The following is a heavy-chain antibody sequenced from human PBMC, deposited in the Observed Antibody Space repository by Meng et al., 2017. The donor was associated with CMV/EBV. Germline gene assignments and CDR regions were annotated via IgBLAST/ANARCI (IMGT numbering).Heavy chain of an antibody. CDR3: ARSGGSLTGALPPDY. CDR2: ISSSSSTL. J-gene: IGHJ4*02. Sequence: GESLKIPCAASGFTFSDYYMSWIRQAPGKGLEWVSYISSSSSTLYYADSVKGRFNIFRDNAKNSLYLQMNSLRAEDTAVYYCARSGGSLTGALPPDYWGQGTLVTVSS. V-gene: IGHV3-11*04. CDR1: GFTFSDYY. D-gene: IGHD3-9*01.